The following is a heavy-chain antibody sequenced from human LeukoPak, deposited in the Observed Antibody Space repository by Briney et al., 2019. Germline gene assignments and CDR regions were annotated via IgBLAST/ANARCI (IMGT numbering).Heavy chain of an antibody. V-gene: IGHV3-7*01. Sequence: SGGSLRLSCAASGFTFSSYWMSWVRQAPGKGLEWMANIKQDGSEKYYVDSVKGRFAISRDNAKNSLYLQMNSLRAEDTAVYYCAREDPHRETANWFDPWGQGTLVTVSS. CDR3: AREDPHRETANWFDP. CDR2: IKQDGSEK. J-gene: IGHJ5*02. D-gene: IGHD5-18*01. CDR1: GFTFSSYW.